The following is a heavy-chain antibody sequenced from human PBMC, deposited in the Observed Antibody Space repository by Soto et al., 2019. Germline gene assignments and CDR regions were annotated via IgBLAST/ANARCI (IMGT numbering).Heavy chain of an antibody. J-gene: IGHJ6*02. CDR2: FYDSGST. V-gene: IGHV4-61*01. D-gene: IGHD5-12*01. Sequence: SETLSLTCIHSGGSLSIGSFYCSWIRRPQGKGLARIGYFYDSGSTNYNPSLRSRVTMSVDTSKNQFSLKLSSVTAADTAVYYCAASAPPATNYYYAMDVWGQGTTVTVSS. CDR3: AASAPPATNYYYAMDV. CDR1: GGSLSIGSFY.